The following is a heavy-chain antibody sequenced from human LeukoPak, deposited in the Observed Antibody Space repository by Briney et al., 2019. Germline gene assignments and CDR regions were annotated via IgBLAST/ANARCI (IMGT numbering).Heavy chain of an antibody. Sequence: SETLSLTCTVSGGSIGSSRFYWGWLRQPPGKGLEWTGRIDYSGKTFYNPSLKSRVTISVDTSKNQFSLKLSSVTAADTAVYYCARHCSDGSCYEYWGQGTLVTVSS. J-gene: IGHJ4*02. CDR1: GGSIGSSRFY. CDR2: IDYSGKT. CDR3: ARHCSDGSCYEY. D-gene: IGHD2-15*01. V-gene: IGHV4-39*01.